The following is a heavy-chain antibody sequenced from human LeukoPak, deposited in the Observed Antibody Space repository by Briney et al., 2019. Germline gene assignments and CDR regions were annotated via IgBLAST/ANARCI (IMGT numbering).Heavy chain of an antibody. Sequence: GGSLRLSCAASGFTFSRYAMSWVRQAPGKGLEWVSAISGSGGSTYYADSVKGRFTISRDNSKNTLYLQMNSLRAEDTAVYYCAKDVTDMIVVVTHDYWGQGTLVTVSS. CDR2: ISGSGGST. CDR3: AKDVTDMIVVVTHDY. D-gene: IGHD3-22*01. J-gene: IGHJ4*02. CDR1: GFTFSRYA. V-gene: IGHV3-23*01.